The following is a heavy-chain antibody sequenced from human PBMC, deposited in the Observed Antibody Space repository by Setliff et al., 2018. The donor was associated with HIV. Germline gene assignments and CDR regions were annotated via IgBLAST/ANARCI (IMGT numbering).Heavy chain of an antibody. CDR3: ARVRITGTTRWFDP. CDR1: GFTLGGHF. J-gene: IGHJ5*02. D-gene: IGHD1-7*01. V-gene: IGHV3-11*04. Sequence: LSLSCADSGFTLGGHFMSWIRQAPGKGLEWVSYIGYSGTPIYYADSVKGRFTISRDNAENSLYLEMNSLRAEDTAVYYCARVRITGTTRWFDPWGQGTLVTVSS. CDR2: IGYSGTPI.